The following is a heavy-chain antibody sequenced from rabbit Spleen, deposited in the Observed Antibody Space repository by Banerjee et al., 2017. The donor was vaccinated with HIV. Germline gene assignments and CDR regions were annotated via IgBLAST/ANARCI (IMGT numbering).Heavy chain of an antibody. Sequence: QEQLVESGGGLVQPGGSLKLSCTASGFDFSRDYMNWVRQAPGKGLEWIGYIDPVFGITYYASWVNGRFTISSHNAQNTVSLQMNSLTAADTATYFCARDLAGVIGWNFGWWGQGTLVTVS. J-gene: IGHJ3*01. CDR1: GFDFSRDY. CDR2: IDPVFGIT. D-gene: IGHD4-1*01. CDR3: ARDLAGVIGWNFGW. V-gene: IGHV1S47*01.